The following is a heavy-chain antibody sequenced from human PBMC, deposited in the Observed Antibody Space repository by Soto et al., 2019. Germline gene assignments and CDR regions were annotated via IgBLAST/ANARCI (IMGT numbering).Heavy chain of an antibody. CDR3: ARDALGYCSGGSCYGYFDY. Sequence: SETLSLTCTVSGGSISSGGYYWSWIRQHPGKGLEWIGYIYYSGSTYYNPSLKSRVTISVDTSKNQFSLKLSSVTAADTAVYYCARDALGYCSGGSCYGYFDYWGQGTLVTVSS. CDR2: IYYSGST. CDR1: GGSISSGGYY. J-gene: IGHJ4*02. D-gene: IGHD2-15*01. V-gene: IGHV4-31*03.